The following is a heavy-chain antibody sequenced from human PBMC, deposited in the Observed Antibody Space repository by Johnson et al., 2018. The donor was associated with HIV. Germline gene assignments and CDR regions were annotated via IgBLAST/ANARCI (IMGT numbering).Heavy chain of an antibody. J-gene: IGHJ3*02. CDR3: AKDFIAAPRGAFDI. Sequence: VQLVESGGGLLLPGWSLRLSCAPSPSTSVVHAIHWLWPPPWKGLVSVPGLCWNSSSLGYADSVTGRFTISRDNAKNSLYLQMNSLRAEDTALYYCAKDFIAAPRGAFDIWGQGTMVTVSS. CDR2: LCWNSSSL. CDR1: PSTSVVHA. V-gene: IGHV3-9*02. D-gene: IGHD6-13*01.